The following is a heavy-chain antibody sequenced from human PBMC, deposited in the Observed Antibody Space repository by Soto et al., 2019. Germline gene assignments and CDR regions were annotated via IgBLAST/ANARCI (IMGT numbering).Heavy chain of an antibody. CDR3: ARIKSRYYTIISYSFDY. CDR2: LYYGGSA. D-gene: IGHD3-3*01. J-gene: IGHJ4*02. V-gene: IGHV4-31*03. CDR1: GDSVSSGGAY. Sequence: QVQLQESGPGLVQPSQTLSLTCSVSGDSVSSGGAYWSWIRQLPGKGLEWIGYLYYGGSANYPPSLKSRLTISLDTSKNQFSLKLKSVTAADTAVYYCARIKSRYYTIISYSFDYWGRGTLVTVSS.